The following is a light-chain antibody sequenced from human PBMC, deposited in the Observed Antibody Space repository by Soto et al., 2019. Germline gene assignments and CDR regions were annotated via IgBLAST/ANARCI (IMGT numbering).Light chain of an antibody. CDR2: DNN. CDR1: RSDIGNNY. CDR3: GTWDSSLSAGV. Sequence: QSVLTQPPSVSAAPGQKVTISCSGSRSDIGNNYVSWYQQLPGTAPKLLIYDNNKRPSGIPDRFSGSKSGTSATLGITGLQTGDEADYYCGTWDSSLSAGVFGGGPKLTVL. V-gene: IGLV1-51*01. J-gene: IGLJ2*01.